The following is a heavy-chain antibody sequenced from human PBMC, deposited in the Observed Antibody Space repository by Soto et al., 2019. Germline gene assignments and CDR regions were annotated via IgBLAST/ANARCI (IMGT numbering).Heavy chain of an antibody. D-gene: IGHD2-15*01. CDR2: IYYSGST. Sequence: SDTLSLTCTVSGGSISSYYWSWIRQPPGKGLEWIGYIYYSGSTNYNPSLKSRVTISVDTSKNQFSLKLSSVTAADTAVYYCARGSLGCSGGSCYLIFDYWGQGTLVTVSS. V-gene: IGHV4-59*01. CDR1: GGSISSYY. CDR3: ARGSLGCSGGSCYLIFDY. J-gene: IGHJ4*02.